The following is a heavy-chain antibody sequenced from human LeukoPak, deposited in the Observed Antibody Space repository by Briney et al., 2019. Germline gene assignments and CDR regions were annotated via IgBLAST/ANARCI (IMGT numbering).Heavy chain of an antibody. V-gene: IGHV3-74*01. D-gene: IGHD6-19*01. J-gene: IGHJ4*02. CDR2: ITNDGSST. CDR3: ARDRSSGWYFDY. CDR1: GLTFSSHW. Sequence: GGSLRLSCAASGLTFSSHWMHWVRQAPGKGLMWVSRITNDGSSTTYADSVKGRFTISRDNSKNTLYLQMNSLRAEDTAVYYCARDRSSGWYFDYWGQGTLVTVSS.